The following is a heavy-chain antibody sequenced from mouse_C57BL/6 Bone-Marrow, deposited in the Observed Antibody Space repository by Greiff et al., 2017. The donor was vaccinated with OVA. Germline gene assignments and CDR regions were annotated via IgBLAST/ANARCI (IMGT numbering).Heavy chain of an antibody. CDR2: ISYGGST. V-gene: IGHV3-8*01. J-gene: IGHJ1*03. CDR1: GYSITSDY. D-gene: IGHD1-1*01. CDR3: ARYGSRTGYYDV. Sequence: EVQLQESGPGLAKPSQTLSLTCSVTGYSITSDYWHWLRKFPGNKLEYMGYISYGGSTYYNPSLKSRISITRDTAKNQYYLQLNSVTTEDTATYYGARYGSRTGYYDVWGTGTTVTVTS.